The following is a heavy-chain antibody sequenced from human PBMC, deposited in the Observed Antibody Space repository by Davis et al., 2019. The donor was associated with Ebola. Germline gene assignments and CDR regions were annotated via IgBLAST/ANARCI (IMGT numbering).Heavy chain of an antibody. J-gene: IGHJ6*02. CDR2: INPNSGGT. CDR1: RYSPTGYY. Sequence: SVPVPCKASRYSPTGYYMHCVRQAPGQGLERMGWINPNSGGTNYAQKFQGWVTITRDTSASTAYMELGSLRSEDTAVYYGAREGQWLIPYYYGMAVWGQGTTVTVSS. CDR3: AREGQWLIPYYYGMAV. D-gene: IGHD6-19*01. V-gene: IGHV1-2*04.